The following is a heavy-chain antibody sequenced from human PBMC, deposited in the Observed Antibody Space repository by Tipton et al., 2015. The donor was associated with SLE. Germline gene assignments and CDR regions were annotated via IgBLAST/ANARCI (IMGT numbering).Heavy chain of an antibody. J-gene: IGHJ3*02. Sequence: TLSLTCTVSGDSISNGDDYWSWIRQSPGKGLEWIGNIYYGGGTYYNPSLESRVTISLGTSRNHFSLKLTSVTAEDTAVYFCARGRDIVLEPVPIPPAFDIWSQGTTVTVSS. V-gene: IGHV4-30-4*08. CDR2: IYYGGGT. D-gene: IGHD2-8*02. CDR3: ARGRDIVLEPVPIPPAFDI. CDR1: GDSISNGDDY.